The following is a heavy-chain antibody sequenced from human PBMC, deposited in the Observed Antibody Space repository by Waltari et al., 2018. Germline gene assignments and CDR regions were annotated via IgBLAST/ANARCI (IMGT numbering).Heavy chain of an antibody. Sequence: EVQLVESGGGLVKPGGSLRLSCAASGFTFSSYSMNWVRQAPGKGVERVLSIRSSSSYIYYADSVKGRFTISRDNAKNSRYLQMNSLRAEDTAVYYCARDLDSSGWHYYYGMDVWGQGTTVTVSS. D-gene: IGHD6-19*01. CDR1: GFTFSSYS. CDR3: ARDLDSSGWHYYYGMDV. CDR2: IRSSSSYI. J-gene: IGHJ6*02. V-gene: IGHV3-21*01.